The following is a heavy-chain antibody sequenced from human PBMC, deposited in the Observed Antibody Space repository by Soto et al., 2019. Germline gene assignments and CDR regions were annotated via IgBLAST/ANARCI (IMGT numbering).Heavy chain of an antibody. J-gene: IGHJ4*02. D-gene: IGHD6-13*01. CDR2: VSPDGSQT. CDR3: ATDIDSTWLLNS. CDR1: GLTCIGKS. V-gene: IGHV3-30-3*01. Sequence: GGSHRLSCTASGLTCIGKSMHWVRQAPGKGLEWVALVSPDGSQTFYADSVRGRFTISRDNSKNTAYLQMNSLRAEDTSLYLCATDIDSTWLLNSWGQGTLVTVSS.